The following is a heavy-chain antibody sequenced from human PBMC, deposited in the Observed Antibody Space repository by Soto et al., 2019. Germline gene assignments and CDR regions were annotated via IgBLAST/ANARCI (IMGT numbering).Heavy chain of an antibody. D-gene: IGHD2-21*02. Sequence: PSETLSLTCPVSGGSISSSSYYWGWIRQPPGKGLEWIGSIYYSGSTYYNPSLKSRVTISVDTSKNQFSLKLSAVTAADTAVYYCARSTKSSDFPYYFDFWGQGTQVTVSS. CDR2: IYYSGST. CDR1: GGSISSSSYY. CDR3: ARSTKSSDFPYYFDF. V-gene: IGHV4-39*01. J-gene: IGHJ4*02.